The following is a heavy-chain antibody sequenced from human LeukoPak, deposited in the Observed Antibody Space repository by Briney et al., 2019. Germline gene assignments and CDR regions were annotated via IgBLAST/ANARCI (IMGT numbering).Heavy chain of an antibody. V-gene: IGHV3-23*01. CDR2: ISGSGGST. J-gene: IGHJ4*02. Sequence: PGGSLRLSCAASGFTFSSYAMSWVRQAPGKGLEWVSAISGSGGSTYYADSVKGRFTISRDTSKNTLYLQMNSLRAEDTAVYYCAKDGTYYYDSSAYYSDYWGQGTLVTVSP. D-gene: IGHD3-22*01. CDR1: GFTFSSYA. CDR3: AKDGTYYYDSSAYYSDY.